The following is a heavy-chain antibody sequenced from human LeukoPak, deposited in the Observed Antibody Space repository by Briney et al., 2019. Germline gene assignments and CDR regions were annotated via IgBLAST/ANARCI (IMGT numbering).Heavy chain of an antibody. V-gene: IGHV3-53*01. D-gene: IGHD3-22*01. Sequence: PGGSLTLSCAASGFTVSSNYISWVRQAPGKGVEWVSVIYSGDSTYYADSVQGRFTISRDNSKNTLYLQMNSLRAEDPAVYYCASLSPLYYDSSGYSYGGQGTLVTVSS. CDR3: ASLSPLYYDSSGYSY. J-gene: IGHJ4*02. CDR2: IYSGDST. CDR1: GFTVSSNY.